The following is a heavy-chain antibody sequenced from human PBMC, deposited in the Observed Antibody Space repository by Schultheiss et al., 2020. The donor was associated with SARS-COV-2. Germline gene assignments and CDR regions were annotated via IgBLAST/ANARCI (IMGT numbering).Heavy chain of an antibody. V-gene: IGHV3-23*01. CDR2: INWNGGST. CDR3: AKEKGDSPNPGWFDP. J-gene: IGHJ5*02. CDR1: GFTFSSYW. D-gene: IGHD2-21*02. Sequence: GGSLRLSCAASGFTFSSYWMHWVRQAPGKGLEWVSGINWNGGSTYYADSVRGRFTLSRDNAKNSLYLQMNSLRAEDTAVYYCAKEKGDSPNPGWFDPWGQGTLVTVSS.